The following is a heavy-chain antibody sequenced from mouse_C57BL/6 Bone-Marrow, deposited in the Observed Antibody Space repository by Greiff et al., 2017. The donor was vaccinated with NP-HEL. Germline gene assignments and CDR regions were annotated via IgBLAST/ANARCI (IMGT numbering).Heavy chain of an antibody. J-gene: IGHJ2*01. CDR3: ARDPYYGSSPYYFDY. V-gene: IGHV5-4*01. Sequence: DVMLVESGGGLVKPGGSLKLSCAASGFTFSSYAMSWVRQTPEKRLEWVATISDGGSYTYYPDNVKGRFTISRDNAKNNLYLQMSHLKSEDTAMYYCARDPYYGSSPYYFDYWGQGTTLTVSS. CDR1: GFTFSSYA. CDR2: ISDGGSYT. D-gene: IGHD1-1*01.